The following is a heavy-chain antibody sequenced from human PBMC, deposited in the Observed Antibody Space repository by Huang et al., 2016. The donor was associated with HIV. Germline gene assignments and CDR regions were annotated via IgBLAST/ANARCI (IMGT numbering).Heavy chain of an antibody. J-gene: IGHJ4*02. CDR2: VNHRGHS. D-gene: IGHD1-1*01. CDR3: ARPSMTDISSDSTWNYFDS. CDR1: GGSFSNYY. V-gene: IGHV4-34*02. Sequence: QVRLQQWGARLLKPSETLSLKCAVYGGSFSNYYWTWIRQSPGKGLEWIGEVNHRGHSTYSPSRRSRVTMSAATSNNQFSLHLTSVTAADTAVYYCARPSMTDISSDSTWNYFDSWGQGTLVSVSS.